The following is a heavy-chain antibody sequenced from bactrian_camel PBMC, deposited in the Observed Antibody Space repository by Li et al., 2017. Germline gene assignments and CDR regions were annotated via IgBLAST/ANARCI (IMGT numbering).Heavy chain of an antibody. J-gene: IGHJ4*01. CDR1: GYTFATHC. D-gene: IGHD3*01. CDR2: FYSGGSSP. Sequence: VESGGSLTLSCSASGYTFATHCVGWFRQAPGKEREGVAAFYSGGSSPFYADSVKGRFTISRDNDKNTMYLQMNSLNTDDTAVYYCAAKWAMAGDTWLAAEYTYWGQGTQVTVS. V-gene: IGHV3S25*01. CDR3: AAKWAMAGDTWLAAEYTY.